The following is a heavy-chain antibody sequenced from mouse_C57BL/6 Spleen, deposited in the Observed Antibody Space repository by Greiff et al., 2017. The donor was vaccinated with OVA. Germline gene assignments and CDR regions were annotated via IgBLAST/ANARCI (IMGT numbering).Heavy chain of an antibody. CDR3: ARVSYYFDY. Sequence: EVKVVESGGGLVKPGGSLKLSCAASGFTFSDYGMHWVRQAPEKGLEWVAYISSGSSTIYYADTVKGRFTISRDNAKNTLFLQMTSLRSEDTAMYYCARVSYYFDYWGQGTTLTVSS. D-gene: IGHD6-2*01. CDR1: GFTFSDYG. CDR2: ISSGSSTI. V-gene: IGHV5-17*01. J-gene: IGHJ2*01.